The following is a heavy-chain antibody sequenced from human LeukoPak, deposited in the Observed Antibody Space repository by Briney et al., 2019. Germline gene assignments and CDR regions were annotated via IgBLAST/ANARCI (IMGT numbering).Heavy chain of an antibody. CDR2: ISAYNGNT. J-gene: IGHJ3*02. Sequence: ASVKVSCKASGYTFTSYGISWVRQAPGQGLEWMRWISAYNGNTNYAQKLQGRVTMTADTSTSTAYMELRSLRSDDTAVYYCAREVGAPASDAFDIWGQGTMVTVSS. CDR3: AREVGAPASDAFDI. CDR1: GYTFTSYG. D-gene: IGHD1-26*01. V-gene: IGHV1-18*01.